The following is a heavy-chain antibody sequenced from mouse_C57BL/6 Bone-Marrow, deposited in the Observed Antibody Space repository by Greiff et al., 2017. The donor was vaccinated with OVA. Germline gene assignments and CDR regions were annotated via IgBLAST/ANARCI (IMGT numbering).Heavy chain of an antibody. CDR3: ARSRWLLPYFDY. V-gene: IGHV1-81*01. J-gene: IGHJ2*01. Sequence: VQLKESGAELARPGASVKLSCKASGYTFTSYGISWVKQRTGQGLEWIGEIYPRSGNTYYNEKFKGKATLTADKSSSTAYMELRSLTSEDSAVYFCARSRWLLPYFDYWGQGTTLTVSS. D-gene: IGHD2-3*01. CDR2: IYPRSGNT. CDR1: GYTFTSYG.